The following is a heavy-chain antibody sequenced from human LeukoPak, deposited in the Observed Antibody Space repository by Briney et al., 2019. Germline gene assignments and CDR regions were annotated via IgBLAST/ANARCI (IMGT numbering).Heavy chain of an antibody. V-gene: IGHV3-30*18. CDR2: MSCDGSNK. D-gene: IGHD2-2*01. J-gene: IGHJ5*02. Sequence: GRSLRLSCTASGFIFSSYGMHWVRQAPGMGLEWVAVMSCDGSNKFYADSVKGRFTISRDNSKNTLYLQMNSLRVDDTAVYYCAKERGTTTWFDSWGQGTLVTVSS. CDR3: AKERGTTTWFDS. CDR1: GFIFSSYG.